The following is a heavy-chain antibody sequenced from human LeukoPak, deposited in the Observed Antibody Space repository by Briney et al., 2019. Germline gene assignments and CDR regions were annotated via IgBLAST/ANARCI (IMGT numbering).Heavy chain of an antibody. D-gene: IGHD5-12*01. CDR1: GYTFPTYD. V-gene: IGHV1-8*01. CDR2: VKPNSGNT. Sequence: ASVKVSCKASGYTFPTYDINWVGQATGQGLEWSGWVKPNSGNTGYAQKFQGRVTMTRNTSISTAYMELSSLRSEDTAVYYCAGYSGYDWGPYYYYMDVWGKGTTVTVSS. CDR3: AGYSGYDWGPYYYYMDV. J-gene: IGHJ6*03.